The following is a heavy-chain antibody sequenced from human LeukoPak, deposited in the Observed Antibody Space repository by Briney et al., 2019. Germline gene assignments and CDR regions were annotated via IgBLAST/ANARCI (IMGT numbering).Heavy chain of an antibody. V-gene: IGHV3-23*01. Sequence: PGGSLRLSCAASGFTFSSYAMSWVRQAPGKGLEWVSAISGSGGSTYYADSVKGRFTISRDNSQNTLYLQMNSLRAEDTAVYYCAKSNFWSGYYDYWGQGTLVTVSS. CDR3: AKSNFWSGYYDY. D-gene: IGHD3-3*01. CDR1: GFTFSSYA. CDR2: ISGSGGST. J-gene: IGHJ4*02.